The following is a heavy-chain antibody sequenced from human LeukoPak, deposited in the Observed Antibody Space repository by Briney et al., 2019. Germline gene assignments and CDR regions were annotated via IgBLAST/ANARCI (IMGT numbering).Heavy chain of an antibody. CDR1: GLTFTSYA. CDR3: ARDGCSSTSCSEGFQY. V-gene: IGHV3-30*04. Sequence: GRALRLSCAASGLTFTSYAMHWVRQAPGKGLDWVAVISYDGSYKNYADSVKGRFTISRDNSRNTVYLQMNSLRPEDTAVYYCARDGCSSTSCSEGFQYWGQGTLVTVSS. CDR2: ISYDGSYK. J-gene: IGHJ1*01. D-gene: IGHD2-2*01.